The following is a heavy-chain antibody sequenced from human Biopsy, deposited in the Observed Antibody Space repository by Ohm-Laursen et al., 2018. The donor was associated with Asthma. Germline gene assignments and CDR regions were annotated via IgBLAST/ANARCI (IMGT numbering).Heavy chain of an antibody. D-gene: IGHD6-6*01. V-gene: IGHV4-31*03. CDR2: IYYSGST. CDR1: YGSITSGGYY. Sequence: TLSLTCTVSYGSITSGGYYWTWIRQHPGKGLEWMGFIYYSGSTYYNPSLKCRVSISIDTSKNQFSLKLSSVTAADTALYYCARAQAAQYYYGMDVWGQGTTVIVSS. J-gene: IGHJ6*02. CDR3: ARAQAAQYYYGMDV.